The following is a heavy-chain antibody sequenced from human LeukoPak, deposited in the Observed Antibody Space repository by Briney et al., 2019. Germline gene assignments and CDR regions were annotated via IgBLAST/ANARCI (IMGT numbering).Heavy chain of an antibody. CDR3: ARYTPEGTGTFWNYYYGMDV. D-gene: IGHD1-1*01. Sequence: KTGGSLRLSCAASGFTFSSYSMNWVRQAPGKGLEWVSSISSSSSYIYYADSVKGRFTISRDNAKNSLYLQMNSLRAEDTAVYYCARYTPEGTGTFWNYYYGMDVWGQGTTVTVSS. V-gene: IGHV3-21*01. CDR2: ISSSSSYI. J-gene: IGHJ6*02. CDR1: GFTFSSYS.